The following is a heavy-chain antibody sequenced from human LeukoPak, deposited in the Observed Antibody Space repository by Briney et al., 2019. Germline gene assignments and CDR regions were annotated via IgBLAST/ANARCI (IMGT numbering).Heavy chain of an antibody. CDR1: GFTSSTYA. D-gene: IGHD3-16*01. J-gene: IGHJ4*02. CDR2: ISGSGGST. V-gene: IGHV3-23*01. Sequence: GGPLRLSCAASGFTSSTYAMSWVRQAPGTGLEWVSGISGSGGSTYYVDSVKGRFSISRDNSKNTLNLQMNSLRAEDTAVYYCAKVFGEWEELRHFDYWGQGTLVTVSS. CDR3: AKVFGEWEELRHFDY.